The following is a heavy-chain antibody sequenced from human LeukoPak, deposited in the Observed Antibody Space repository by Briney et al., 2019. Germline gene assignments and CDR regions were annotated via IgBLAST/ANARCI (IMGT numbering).Heavy chain of an antibody. CDR2: IYYSGST. CDR3: ARDVLLWFGDDYYYYYGMDV. CDR1: GGSISSYY. J-gene: IGHJ6*02. Sequence: SETLSLTCTVSGGSISSYYWSWIRQPPGKGLEWIGYIYYSGSTNYNPSLTSRVTISVDTSKNQFSLKLSSVTAADTAVYYCARDVLLWFGDDYYYYYGMDVWGQGTTVTVSS. V-gene: IGHV4-59*01. D-gene: IGHD3-10*01.